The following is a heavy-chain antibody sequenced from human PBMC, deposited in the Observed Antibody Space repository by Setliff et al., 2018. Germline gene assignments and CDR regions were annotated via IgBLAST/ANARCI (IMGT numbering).Heavy chain of an antibody. CDR1: GFTFSRYW. D-gene: IGHD3-22*01. CDR2: IKQDGSET. CDR3: ARDANIVVVHNPYYFDF. J-gene: IGHJ4*02. Sequence: GGSLRLSCVTSGFTFSRYWMSWVRQAPGKGLEWVANIKQDGSETYYVDSVKGRFTISRDNAKNSLYLQMNSLRAEDTAVYYCARDANIVVVHNPYYFDFWGQGTLVTVSS. V-gene: IGHV3-7*01.